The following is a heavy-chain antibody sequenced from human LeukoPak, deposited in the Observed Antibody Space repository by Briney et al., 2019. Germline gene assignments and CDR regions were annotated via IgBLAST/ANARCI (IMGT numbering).Heavy chain of an antibody. Sequence: GASVKVSCKVSGYTLTELSVHWVRQAPGKGLEWMGGFDPEDGETIYAQKFQGRVTMTEDTSTDTAYMELSGLRSEDTAVYYCATIYCSGGSCYSRRHAFDIWGQGTMVTVSS. J-gene: IGHJ3*02. CDR3: ATIYCSGGSCYSRRHAFDI. D-gene: IGHD2-15*01. CDR1: GYTLTELS. CDR2: FDPEDGET. V-gene: IGHV1-24*01.